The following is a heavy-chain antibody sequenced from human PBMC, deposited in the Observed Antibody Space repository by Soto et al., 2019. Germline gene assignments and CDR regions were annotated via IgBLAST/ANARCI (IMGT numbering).Heavy chain of an antibody. CDR3: ARDPDY. Sequence: ASVKVSCKASGYTFPNYGISWVRQAPGQGLEWMGWISPYNSKTNYAQKLQGRVTVTTDTSTTTAYMELRSLTSDDTAVYYCARDPDYWGQGTLVTVSS. J-gene: IGHJ4*02. CDR2: ISPYNSKT. V-gene: IGHV1-18*01. CDR1: GYTFPNYG.